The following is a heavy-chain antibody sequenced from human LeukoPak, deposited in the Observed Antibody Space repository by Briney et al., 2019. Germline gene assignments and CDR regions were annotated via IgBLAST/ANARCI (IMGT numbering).Heavy chain of an antibody. CDR3: AGTTEGGYTYGYFYYYYMDV. CDR1: GYSISSGYY. D-gene: IGHD5-18*01. Sequence: SETLSLTCTVSGYSISSGYYWGWIRQPPGKGLEWIGYLHYSGSTNYNPSLKSRVTISVDTSKNQFSLKLGSVTAADTAVYYCAGTTEGGYTYGYFYYYYMDVWGKGTTVTISS. CDR2: LHYSGST. V-gene: IGHV4-61*01. J-gene: IGHJ6*03.